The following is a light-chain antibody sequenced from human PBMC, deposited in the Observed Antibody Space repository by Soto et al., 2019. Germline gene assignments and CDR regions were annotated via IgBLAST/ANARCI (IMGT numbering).Light chain of an antibody. J-gene: IGLJ2*01. Sequence: QSALTQPPSASGSPGQSVTISCTGTSSDVGGYNYVSWYQQYPGKAPKLMIYEVSKRPSGVPDRFSGSKSGNTASLTVSGLQAEDEADYYCSSYADSSVLFGGGTKVTVL. CDR2: EVS. V-gene: IGLV2-8*01. CDR3: SSYADSSVL. CDR1: SSDVGGYNY.